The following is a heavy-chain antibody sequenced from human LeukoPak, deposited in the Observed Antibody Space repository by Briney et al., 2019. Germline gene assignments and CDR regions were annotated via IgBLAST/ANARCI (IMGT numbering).Heavy chain of an antibody. D-gene: IGHD3-22*01. J-gene: IGHJ3*02. Sequence: PGRSLTLSCAASGFTFSSYGMHWVRQAPGKGLEWVAVIWYGGSNKYYAHSVQGLFPISRDNSKNNLYLQMNSVTAEDTAVYYCAKSDSSGYLGAFDIWGQGTMVTVSS. CDR3: AKSDSSGYLGAFDI. CDR2: IWYGGSNK. CDR1: GFTFSSYG. V-gene: IGHV3-33*06.